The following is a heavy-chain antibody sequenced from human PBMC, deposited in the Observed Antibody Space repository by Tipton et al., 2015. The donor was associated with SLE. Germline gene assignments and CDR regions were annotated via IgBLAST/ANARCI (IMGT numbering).Heavy chain of an antibody. V-gene: IGHV4-39*07. D-gene: IGHD5-12*01. CDR2: INHSGST. Sequence: LRLSCTVSGGSISSGGYYWSWIRQPPGKGLEWIGEINHSGSTNYNPSLKSRVTISVDTSKNQFSLKLSSVTAADTAVYYCARRQWLRPFDYWGQGTLVTVSS. J-gene: IGHJ4*02. CDR3: ARRQWLRPFDY. CDR1: GGSISSGGYY.